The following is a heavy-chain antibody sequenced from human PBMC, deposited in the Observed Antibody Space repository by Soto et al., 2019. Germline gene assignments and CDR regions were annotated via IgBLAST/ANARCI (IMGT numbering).Heavy chain of an antibody. Sequence: EVQLVESGGGLVQPGGSLRLYCAASGFTFNSYWMHWVRQAPGKGLLWVSRINGDGGTTNYADSVKGRFTISRDNAMNKVYLQMNNLRVEDTAVYYCARGIRNYYGVDVWGQGTTVTVSS. V-gene: IGHV3-74*01. CDR2: INGDGGTT. D-gene: IGHD2-15*01. CDR3: ARGIRNYYGVDV. CDR1: GFTFNSYW. J-gene: IGHJ6*02.